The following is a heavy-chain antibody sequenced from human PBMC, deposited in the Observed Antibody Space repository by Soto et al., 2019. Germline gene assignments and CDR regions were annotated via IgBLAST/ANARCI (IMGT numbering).Heavy chain of an antibody. J-gene: IGHJ4*02. CDR3: ARSREIIASAGSFDY. CDR2: ISTGGGST. V-gene: IGHV3-23*01. CDR1: GFTFSSHV. D-gene: IGHD6-25*01. Sequence: EVQSLESGGGLVQPGGSLRLSCAASGFTFSSHVMSWVRQAPGKGLEWVSGISTGGGSTDYADSVKGRFTISRDNSKNTLHLQMKSLRAENTAVYYCARSREIIASAGSFDYWGQGTLVTVSS.